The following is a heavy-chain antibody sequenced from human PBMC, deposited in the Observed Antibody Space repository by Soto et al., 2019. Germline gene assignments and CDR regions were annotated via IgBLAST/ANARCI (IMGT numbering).Heavy chain of an antibody. D-gene: IGHD6-19*01. CDR1: SDSISSYY. J-gene: IGHJ4*02. Sequence: VQLQESGPGLVRPSETLSLTCTVSSDSISSYYWIWIRQSPGKGLEWIGYTDYSGNTNYNPSLKSRVTISGETSKNQFSLRLSSVTAADTAVYYCARAVGDPLYYLDYWGQGTLVTVSS. CDR3: ARAVGDPLYYLDY. V-gene: IGHV4-59*08. CDR2: TDYSGNT.